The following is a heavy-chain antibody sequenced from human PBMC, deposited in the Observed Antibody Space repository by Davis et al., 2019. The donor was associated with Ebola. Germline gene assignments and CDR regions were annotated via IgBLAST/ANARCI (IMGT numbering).Heavy chain of an antibody. V-gene: IGHV3-11*01. Sequence: GGSLRLSCAASGFTFSDYYMSWIRQAPGKGLEWVSYISSSGSTIYYADSVKGRFTISRDNAKNSLYLQMNSLKTEDTAVYYCARGDVDIVATIWARGDYYYGMDVWGQGTTVTVSS. CDR3: ARGDVDIVATIWARGDYYYGMDV. CDR1: GFTFSDYY. D-gene: IGHD5-12*01. J-gene: IGHJ6*02. CDR2: ISSSGSTI.